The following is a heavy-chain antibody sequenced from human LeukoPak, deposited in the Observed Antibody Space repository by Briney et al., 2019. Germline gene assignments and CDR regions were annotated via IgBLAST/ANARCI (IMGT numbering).Heavy chain of an antibody. CDR2: ISAYNGNT. D-gene: IGHD3-22*01. Sequence: GASVKVSCKASGYTFTSYGISWVRQAPGQGLEWMGWISAYNGNTNYAQKLQGRVTMTTDTSTSTAYMELRSLRSDDTAVYYCARARLYYYDSSGPPAPHFDYWGQGTLVTVSS. V-gene: IGHV1-18*01. CDR1: GYTFTSYG. CDR3: ARARLYYYDSSGPPAPHFDY. J-gene: IGHJ4*02.